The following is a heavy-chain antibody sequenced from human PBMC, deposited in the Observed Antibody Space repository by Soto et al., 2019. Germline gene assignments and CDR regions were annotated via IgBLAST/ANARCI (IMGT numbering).Heavy chain of an antibody. V-gene: IGHV3-11*01. CDR2: ISSSGSNI. D-gene: IGHD6-19*01. CDR3: ARRRALDGTSFDY. J-gene: IGHJ4*02. Sequence: QVQLVESGGGLVKPGGSLRLSCAASGFTFSDYYMSWIRQAPGKGLEWVSYISSSGSNIYYADSVKGRFTISRDNSKNYLHMKMIRLGAAATDVYYCARRRALDGTSFDYWGQGTLVTVSS. CDR1: GFTFSDYY.